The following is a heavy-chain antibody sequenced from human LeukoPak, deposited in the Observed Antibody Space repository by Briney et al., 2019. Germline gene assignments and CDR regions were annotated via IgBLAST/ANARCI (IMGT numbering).Heavy chain of an antibody. J-gene: IGHJ4*02. Sequence: GGSLRLSCAASGFTFSSYLMHWVRQAPGKGLVWVSRINSDGSSTFYADSVKGRFTISRDNAKNTLYLQMNSLRDEDTAVYYGTRGTGYSIFDYWGKGTLVTVSS. CDR1: GFTFSSYL. D-gene: IGHD3/OR15-3a*01. CDR3: TRGTGYSIFDY. CDR2: INSDGSST. V-gene: IGHV3-74*01.